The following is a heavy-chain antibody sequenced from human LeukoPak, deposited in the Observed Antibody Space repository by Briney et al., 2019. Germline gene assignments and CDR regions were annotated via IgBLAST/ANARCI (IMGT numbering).Heavy chain of an antibody. CDR2: IYYSGST. CDR3: ARDPWAGMDV. CDR1: GGSISSYY. J-gene: IGHJ6*02. Sequence: SETLSLTCTVSGGSISSYYWSWLRQPPGKGLEWIGYIYYSGSTNYNPSLKSRVTISVDTSKNQFSLKLSSVTAAGTAVYYCARDPWAGMDVWGQGTTVTVSS. V-gene: IGHV4-59*01. D-gene: IGHD1-26*01.